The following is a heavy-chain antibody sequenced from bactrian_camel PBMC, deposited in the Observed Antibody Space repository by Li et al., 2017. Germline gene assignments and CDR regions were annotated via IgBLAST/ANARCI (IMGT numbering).Heavy chain of an antibody. CDR1: GFTFSGYS. J-gene: IGHJ4*01. D-gene: IGHD1*01. CDR2: ILNDGSIT. Sequence: HVQLVESGGGSVQAGGSLRLSCAASGFTFSGYSMIWVRQAPGKGLEWVSSILNDGSITVYADSVKGRFTISIDNSRNTLYLQMNSLRADDSAMYYCAIGLFADFGLGLGTQVTVS. V-gene: IGHV3-2*01.